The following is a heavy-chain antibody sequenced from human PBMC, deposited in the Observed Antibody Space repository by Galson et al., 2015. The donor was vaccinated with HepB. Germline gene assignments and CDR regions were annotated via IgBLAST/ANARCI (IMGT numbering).Heavy chain of an antibody. D-gene: IGHD6-19*01. V-gene: IGHV3-53*01. J-gene: IGHJ4*02. Sequence: SLRLSCAAPEFTVSTNYMSWVRQAPGKGLEWVSVIYSGGSTYYTGSVKGRFTISRDNSKNTLYLQMDSLRAEDTAVYYCARGLYSIGWYVFDYWGQGTLVTVSS. CDR2: IYSGGST. CDR1: EFTVSTNY. CDR3: ARGLYSIGWYVFDY.